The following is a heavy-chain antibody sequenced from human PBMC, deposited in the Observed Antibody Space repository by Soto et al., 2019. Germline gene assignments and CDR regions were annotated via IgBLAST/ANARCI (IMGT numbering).Heavy chain of an antibody. CDR3: VRSKGASSYGTPFEN. V-gene: IGHV3-9*01. CDR2: ISWNSGNI. Sequence: EVQLEESGGALVQPGRSLRLSCAASGFTFDDYAMHWVRQVLGKGLEWVSSISWNSGNIGYADSVKGRFTTSRDNAKNPLQLQLNSLRPEDTALYYCVRSKGASSYGTPFENWGQGTLLSVSS. D-gene: IGHD2-15*01. CDR1: GFTFDDYA. J-gene: IGHJ4*02.